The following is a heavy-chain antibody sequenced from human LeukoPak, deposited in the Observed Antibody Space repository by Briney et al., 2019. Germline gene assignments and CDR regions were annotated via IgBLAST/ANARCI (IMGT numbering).Heavy chain of an antibody. J-gene: IGHJ4*02. CDR3: AKRGVVIRAILVGFHKEAYYFDS. CDR2: ISGSGGST. Sequence: GGSLRLSCAVSGITLSNYGMSWVRQAPGKGLVWVAGISGSGGSTNYADSVKGRFTISRDSPKNTLYLQMNSLRAEDTAVYFCAKRGVVIRAILVGFHKEAYYFDSWGQGALVTVSS. V-gene: IGHV3-23*01. D-gene: IGHD2-21*01. CDR1: GITLSNYG.